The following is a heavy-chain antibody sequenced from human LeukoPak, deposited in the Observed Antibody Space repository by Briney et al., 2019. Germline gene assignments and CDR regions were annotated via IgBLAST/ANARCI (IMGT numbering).Heavy chain of an antibody. Sequence: PGGSLRLSCAASGFTFSSYWMNWARQAPGKGLEWVAVISYDGSNKYYADSVKGRFTISRDNSKNTLYLQMNSLRAEDTAVYYCAKLVAVAVPTDYWGQGTLVTVSS. CDR1: GFTFSSYW. CDR2: ISYDGSNK. CDR3: AKLVAVAVPTDY. D-gene: IGHD6-19*01. J-gene: IGHJ4*02. V-gene: IGHV3-30*18.